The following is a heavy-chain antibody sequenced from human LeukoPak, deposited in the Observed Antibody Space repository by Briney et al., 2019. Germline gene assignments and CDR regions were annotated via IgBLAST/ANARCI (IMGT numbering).Heavy chain of an antibody. CDR1: GGTFSSYA. CDR3: ASWDYDSSGYYELDY. D-gene: IGHD3-22*01. V-gene: IGHV1-69*13. CDR2: IIPIFGTA. J-gene: IGHJ4*02. Sequence: ASVNVSCKASGGTFSSYAISWVRQAPGQGLEWMGGIIPIFGTANYAQKFQGRVTITADESTSTAYMELSSLRSEDTAVYYCASWDYDSSGYYELDYWGQGTLVTVSS.